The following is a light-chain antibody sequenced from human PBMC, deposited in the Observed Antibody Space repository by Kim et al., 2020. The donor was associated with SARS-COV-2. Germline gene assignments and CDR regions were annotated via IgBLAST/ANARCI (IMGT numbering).Light chain of an antibody. CDR2: DVS. V-gene: IGLV2-14*04. CDR3: GSYASSTTMV. J-gene: IGLJ2*01. Sequence: GQSITISGTGSSGDVGGYNYVSWNQQYPGKAPKLMIYDVSERPSGVSNRFSGSKSGNTASLTISGLQAEDEADYYCGSYASSTTMVFGGGTQLTVL. CDR1: SGDVGGYNY.